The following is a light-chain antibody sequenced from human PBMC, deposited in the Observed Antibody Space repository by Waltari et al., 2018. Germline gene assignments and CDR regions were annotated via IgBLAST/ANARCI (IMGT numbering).Light chain of an antibody. CDR2: WAS. Sequence: DIVMTQSPDSLAVSLGERATINCRSSQSVLYRSTNKNYLTWYQQKPGQPPKLSIYWASTRESGVPDRFSGSGSGTDFTLTISSLQAEDVAVYYCQQYYSIPPTFGQGTNVEIK. J-gene: IGKJ1*01. CDR1: QSVLYRSTNKNY. CDR3: QQYYSIPPT. V-gene: IGKV4-1*01.